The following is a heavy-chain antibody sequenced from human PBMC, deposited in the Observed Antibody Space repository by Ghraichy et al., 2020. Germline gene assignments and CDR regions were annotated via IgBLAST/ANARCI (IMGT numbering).Heavy chain of an antibody. J-gene: IGHJ6*02. CDR2: INPNSGGT. CDR1: GYTFTGYY. V-gene: IGHV1-2*02. D-gene: IGHD2-15*01. Sequence: ASVKVSCKASGYTFTGYYMQWVRQAPGQGLEWMGWINPNSGGTNYAQKFQGRVTMTRDTSISTAYMELSRLRSDDTAVYYCAGQVVVAASYYYYGMDVWGQGTTVTVSS. CDR3: AGQVVVAASYYYYGMDV.